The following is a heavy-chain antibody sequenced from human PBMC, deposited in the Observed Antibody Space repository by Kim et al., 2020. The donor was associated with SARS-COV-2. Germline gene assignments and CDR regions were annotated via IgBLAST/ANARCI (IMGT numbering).Heavy chain of an antibody. V-gene: IGHV3-13*01. CDR1: GFNFSNYG. Sequence: GGSLRLSCVVSGFNFSNYGMHWVRQSTGKGLEWVSTIGPAGDTYYLDSVKGRFTISRENVKNSLFLQMSSLRAGDTAVYYCTRSVGVSYRRSFEYWGQGTRVAVSS. J-gene: IGHJ4*02. CDR3: TRSVGVSYRRSFEY. D-gene: IGHD1-26*01. CDR2: IGPAGDT.